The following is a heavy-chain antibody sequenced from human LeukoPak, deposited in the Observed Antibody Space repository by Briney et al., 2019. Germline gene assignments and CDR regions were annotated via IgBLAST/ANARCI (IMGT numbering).Heavy chain of an antibody. V-gene: IGHV3-15*01. CDR1: GFTFSNAW. CDR3: ATGSNRYDSSDFDY. J-gene: IGHJ4*02. CDR2: IYSKTDGGTT. Sequence: PGGSLRLSCAASGFTFSNAWMNWVRQVPGKGLEWVGRIYSKTDGGTTEYAAPVKGRFTISRDDSKNTLYLQMTSLNTEDTAVYYCATGSNRYDSSDFDYWGQGTLVTVSS. D-gene: IGHD3-22*01.